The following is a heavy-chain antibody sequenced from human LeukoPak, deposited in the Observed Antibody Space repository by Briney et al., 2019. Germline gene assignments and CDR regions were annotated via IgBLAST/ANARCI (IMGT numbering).Heavy chain of an antibody. J-gene: IGHJ4*02. Sequence: PGGSLRLSCAASGFIFSSYSMNWVRQAPGKGLEWVSSISSSSSYIYYAGSVKGRSTISRDNAKNSLYLQMNSLRAEDTAVYYCAREDYGSRSGGYWGQGTLVTVSS. CDR2: ISSSSSYI. V-gene: IGHV3-21*01. CDR1: GFIFSSYS. CDR3: AREDYGSRSGGY. D-gene: IGHD3-10*01.